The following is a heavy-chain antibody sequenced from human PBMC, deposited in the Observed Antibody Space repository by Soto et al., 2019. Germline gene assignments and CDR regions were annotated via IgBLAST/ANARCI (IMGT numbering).Heavy chain of an antibody. CDR2: ISGSGGST. CDR3: AKGIVYYYDSSGYFAY. V-gene: IGHV3-23*01. CDR1: GFTFRSYA. D-gene: IGHD3-22*01. Sequence: LRLSCAASGFTFRSYAMSWVRQAPGKGLEWVSAISGSGGSTYYADSVKGRFTISRDNSKNTLYLQMNSLRAEDTAVYYCAKGIVYYYDSSGYFAYWGQGTLVTVSS. J-gene: IGHJ4*02.